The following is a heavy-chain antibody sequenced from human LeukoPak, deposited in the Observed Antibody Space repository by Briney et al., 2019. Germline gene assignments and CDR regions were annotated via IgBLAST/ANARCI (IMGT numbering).Heavy chain of an antibody. CDR3: AGGTLRLGELSLGY. CDR2: IYTSGST. CDR1: GGSISSYY. Sequence: SETLSLTCTVSGGSISSYYWSWIRQPAGKGLEWIGRIYTSGSTNYNPSLKSRVTMSVDTSKNQFSLKLSSVTAADTAAYYCAGGTLRLGELSLGYWGQGTLVTVSS. D-gene: IGHD3-16*02. V-gene: IGHV4-4*07. J-gene: IGHJ4*02.